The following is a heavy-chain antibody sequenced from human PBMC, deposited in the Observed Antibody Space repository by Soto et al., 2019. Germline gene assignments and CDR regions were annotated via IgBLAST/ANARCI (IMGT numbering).Heavy chain of an antibody. CDR2: ISYDGSNK. CDR1: GFTFSSYG. CDR3: AKDQTAMGLGYFDY. D-gene: IGHD5-18*01. Sequence: QVQLVESGGGVVQPGRSLRLSCAASGFTFSSYGMHWVRQAPGKGLEWVAVISYDGSNKYYADSVKGRFTISRDNCENSLYLQMNSLRAEDTAVYYCAKDQTAMGLGYFDYWGQGTLVTVST. V-gene: IGHV3-30*18. J-gene: IGHJ4*02.